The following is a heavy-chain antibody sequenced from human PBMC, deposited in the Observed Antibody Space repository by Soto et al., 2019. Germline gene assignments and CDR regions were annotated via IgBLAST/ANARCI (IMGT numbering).Heavy chain of an antibody. Sequence: QVQLVESGGGVVQPGRSLRLSCAASGFTFSSYGMHWVRQAPGKGLEWVAVISYDGSNKYYADSVKGRFTISRDNSKNTLYLQMNSLRAEDTAVYYCANLGLLWFGDFGYYGMDVWGQGTTVTVSS. V-gene: IGHV3-30*18. CDR2: ISYDGSNK. J-gene: IGHJ6*02. CDR3: ANLGLLWFGDFGYYGMDV. D-gene: IGHD3-10*01. CDR1: GFTFSSYG.